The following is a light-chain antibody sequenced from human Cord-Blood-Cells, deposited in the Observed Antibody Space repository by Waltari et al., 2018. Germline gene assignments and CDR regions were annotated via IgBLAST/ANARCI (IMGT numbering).Light chain of an antibody. CDR1: QGISSY. J-gene: IGKJ4*01. CDR3: QQLNSYPLT. V-gene: IGKV1-9*01. CDR2: AAS. Sequence: DIQLTQSPSFLSASVGDRVTLTCRASQGISSYLAWYQQKPGKAPKLLIYAASTLQSGVPSRFSGSGSGTEFTLTISSLQPEDFATYYGQQLNSYPLTFGGGTKVEIK.